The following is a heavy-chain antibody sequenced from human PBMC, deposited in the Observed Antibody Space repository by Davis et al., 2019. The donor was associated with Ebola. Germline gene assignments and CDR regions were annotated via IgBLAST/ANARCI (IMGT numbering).Heavy chain of an antibody. CDR3: ARTEDKTYYYDSSGYFRFRYYYGMDV. CDR2: IYPGDSDT. V-gene: IGHV5-51*01. CDR1: GYSFTSYW. J-gene: IGHJ6*02. Sequence: GGSLRLSCKGSGYSFTSYWIGWVRQLPGKGLEWMGIIYPGDSDTRYSPSFQGQVTISADKSISTAYLQWSSLKASDTAMYYCARTEDKTYYYDSSGYFRFRYYYGMDVWGQGTTVTVSS. D-gene: IGHD3-22*01.